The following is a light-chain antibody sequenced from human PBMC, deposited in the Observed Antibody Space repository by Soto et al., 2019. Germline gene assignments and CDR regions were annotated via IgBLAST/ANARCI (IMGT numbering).Light chain of an antibody. CDR1: SSIIGAGYD. Sequence: QSVMTQPPSVSGAPGQRVTISCTGSSSIIGAGYDVHWYQQLPGTAPKLIIYGTTNRPSGVPDRFSGSKSGTSASLAITGLQAEHEADYYCQSYDGTLTGSYVFGIGTKLTVL. J-gene: IGLJ1*01. CDR3: QSYDGTLTGSYV. CDR2: GTT. V-gene: IGLV1-40*01.